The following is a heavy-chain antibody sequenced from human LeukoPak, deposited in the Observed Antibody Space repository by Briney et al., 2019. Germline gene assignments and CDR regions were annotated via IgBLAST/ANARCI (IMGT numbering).Heavy chain of an antibody. D-gene: IGHD3-10*01. Sequence: PGGSLRLSCAASGFTFSSYEMNWVRQAPGKGLEWVSYISSSGSTIYYADSVKGRFTISRDNAKNLLYLQMNSLRAEDTAVYYCARENLWFGELFSPHFDYWGQGTLVTVSS. CDR3: ARENLWFGELFSPHFDY. J-gene: IGHJ4*02. V-gene: IGHV3-48*03. CDR2: ISSSGSTI. CDR1: GFTFSSYE.